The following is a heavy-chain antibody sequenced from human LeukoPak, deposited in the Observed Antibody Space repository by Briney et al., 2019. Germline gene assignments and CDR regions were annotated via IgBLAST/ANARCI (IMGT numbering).Heavy chain of an antibody. Sequence: PGRSLRLSCAASGFTFDDYAMHWVRQAPGKGLEWVSGISWNSGSIGYADSVKGRFTISRDNAKNSLYLRMNSLRAEDTALYYCAKGLQLWQPFDYWGQGTLVTVSS. CDR1: GFTFDDYA. CDR2: ISWNSGSI. D-gene: IGHD5-18*01. V-gene: IGHV3-9*01. J-gene: IGHJ4*02. CDR3: AKGLQLWQPFDY.